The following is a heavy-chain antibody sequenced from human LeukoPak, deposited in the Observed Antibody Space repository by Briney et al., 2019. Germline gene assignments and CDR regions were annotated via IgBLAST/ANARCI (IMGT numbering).Heavy chain of an antibody. CDR3: ARAGLWDHSDSSGYHNGAFDI. CDR1: GYAFTGYY. V-gene: IGHV1-2*02. Sequence: ASVKVSCKASGYAFTGYYIHWVRQAPGQGLEWMAWINPNSGGTDYAQKFQGRVTMTRDTSISTAYMELTRLRSDDTAVFYCARAGLWDHSDSSGYHNGAFDIWGQGTMVTVSS. D-gene: IGHD3-22*01. CDR2: INPNSGGT. J-gene: IGHJ3*02.